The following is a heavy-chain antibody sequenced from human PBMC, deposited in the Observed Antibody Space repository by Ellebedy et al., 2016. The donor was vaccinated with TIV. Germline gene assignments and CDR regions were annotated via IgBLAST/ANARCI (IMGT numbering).Heavy chain of an antibody. CDR1: GYTFTGYY. Sequence: ASVKVSCKASGYTFTGYYMHWVRQAPGQGLAWMGWINPNSGGTNYAQKFQGRVTMTRDTSISTAYMELSRLRSDDTAVYYCAREDCSGGSCYWDSWGQGTLVTVSS. CDR3: AREDCSGGSCYWDS. CDR2: INPNSGGT. D-gene: IGHD2-15*01. V-gene: IGHV1-2*02. J-gene: IGHJ5*02.